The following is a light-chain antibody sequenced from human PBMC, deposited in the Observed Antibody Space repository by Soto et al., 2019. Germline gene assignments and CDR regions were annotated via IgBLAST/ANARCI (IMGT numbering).Light chain of an antibody. CDR1: QSISPW. J-gene: IGKJ4*01. V-gene: IGKV1-5*03. CDR2: KAS. Sequence: DIQMTQSPSTLSASVGDRVTITCRASQSISPWVAWYQQKPGIVPKLLIYKASNLERGVPSRFSGSGSGTEFTLTISSLQPDDFATYYCQHYNNYPAPFGGGTKVEIK. CDR3: QHYNNYPAP.